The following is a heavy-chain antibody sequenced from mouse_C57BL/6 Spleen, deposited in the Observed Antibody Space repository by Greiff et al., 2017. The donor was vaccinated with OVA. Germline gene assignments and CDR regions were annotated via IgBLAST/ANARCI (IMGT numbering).Heavy chain of an antibody. CDR3: ARFGDYDWFAY. CDR2: IDPNSGGT. CDR1: GYTFTSYW. V-gene: IGHV1-72*01. D-gene: IGHD2-4*01. J-gene: IGHJ3*01. Sequence: VKLQQPGAELVKPGASVKLSCKASGYTFTSYWMHWVKQRPGRGLEWIGRIDPNSGGTKYNEKFKSKATLTVDKPSSTAYMQLSSLTSEDSAVYYCARFGDYDWFAYWGQGTLVTVSA.